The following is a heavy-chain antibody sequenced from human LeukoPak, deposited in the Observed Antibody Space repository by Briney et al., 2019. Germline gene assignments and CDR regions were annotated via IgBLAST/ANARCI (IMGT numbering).Heavy chain of an antibody. CDR1: GFTFSSYW. J-gene: IGHJ6*03. CDR3: ARDAQLWVYYYYMDV. Sequence: GGSLRLSCAPSGFTFSSYWMSWVRQAPGKGLEWVANIKQDGSEKYYVDSVKGRFTISRDNSKNTLYLQMNSLRAEDTAVYYCARDAQLWVYYYYMDVWGKGTTVTVSS. D-gene: IGHD5-18*01. CDR2: IKQDGSEK. V-gene: IGHV3-7*01.